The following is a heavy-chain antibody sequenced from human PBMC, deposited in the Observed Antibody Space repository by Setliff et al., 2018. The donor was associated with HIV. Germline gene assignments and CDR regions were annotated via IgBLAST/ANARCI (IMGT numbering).Heavy chain of an antibody. V-gene: IGHV4-34*01. CDR3: ARDSRQEGYDSYYFDY. D-gene: IGHD5-12*01. CDR1: GGSFSGYY. Sequence: TSETLSLTCAVYGGSFSGYYWSWIRQPPGKGLEWIGEINHSGSTNYNPSLKSRVTISVDTSKNQFSLKLSSVTAADTAVYYCARDSRQEGYDSYYFDYWGQGTPVTVSS. CDR2: INHSGST. J-gene: IGHJ4*02.